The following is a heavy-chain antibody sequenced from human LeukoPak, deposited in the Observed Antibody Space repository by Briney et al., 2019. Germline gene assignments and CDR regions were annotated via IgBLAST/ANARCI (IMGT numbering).Heavy chain of an antibody. Sequence: SETLSLTCTVSGGSISSSSYYWGWIRQPPGKGLEWIGSIYYSGSTYYNPSLESRVTISVDTSKNQFSLKLSSVTAADTAVYYCARDESSYDFWSGWGAFDIWGQGTMVTVSS. CDR1: GGSISSSSYY. V-gene: IGHV4-39*07. CDR2: IYYSGST. CDR3: ARDESSYDFWSGWGAFDI. J-gene: IGHJ3*02. D-gene: IGHD3-3*01.